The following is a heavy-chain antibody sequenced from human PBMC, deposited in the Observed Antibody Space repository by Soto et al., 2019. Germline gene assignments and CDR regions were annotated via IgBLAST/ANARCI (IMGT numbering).Heavy chain of an antibody. CDR1: GGSISSSSYY. Sequence: SEPLSLTCTVSGGSISSSSYYWGWIRQPPGKGLEWIGSIYYSGSTYYNPSLKSRVTISVDTSKNQFSLKLSSVTAADTAVYYCARRTTVVTDYYYGMDVWGQGTTVTVSS. CDR2: IYYSGST. J-gene: IGHJ6*02. CDR3: ARRTTVVTDYYYGMDV. D-gene: IGHD4-17*01. V-gene: IGHV4-39*01.